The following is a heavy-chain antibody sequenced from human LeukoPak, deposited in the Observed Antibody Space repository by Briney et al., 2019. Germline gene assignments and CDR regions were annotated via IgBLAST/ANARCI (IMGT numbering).Heavy chain of an antibody. CDR1: GFTFSSYS. CDR3: AKVPNSYYFDY. CDR2: ISGSGGST. V-gene: IGHV3-23*01. J-gene: IGHJ4*02. D-gene: IGHD1-1*01. Sequence: GGSLRLSCAASGFTFSSYSMNRVRQAPGKGLEWVSAISGSGGSTNYADYVKGRFTISRDNSKNTLYLQMNSLRAEDTAVYYCAKVPNSYYFDYWGQGTLVTVSS.